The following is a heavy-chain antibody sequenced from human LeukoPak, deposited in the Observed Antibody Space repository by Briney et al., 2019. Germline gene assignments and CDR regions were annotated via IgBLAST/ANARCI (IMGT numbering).Heavy chain of an antibody. V-gene: IGHV3-11*04. D-gene: IGHD3-10*01. J-gene: IGHJ4*02. CDR2: ISSSGSTI. CDR1: GFTFSDYY. Sequence: GGSLRLSCAASGFTFSDYYMSWIRQAPGKGLEWVSYISSSGSTIYYADSVKGRFTIPRHNARNSLYLQMNSLRAEDTAVYYCASAYGSGSDYWGQGTLVTVSS. CDR3: ASAYGSGSDY.